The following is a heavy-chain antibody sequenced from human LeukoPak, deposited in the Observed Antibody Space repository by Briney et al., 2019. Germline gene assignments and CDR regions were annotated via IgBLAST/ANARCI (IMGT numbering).Heavy chain of an antibody. CDR1: GASISSYY. J-gene: IGHJ5*02. CDR2: IYYTGGT. V-gene: IGHV4-59*01. D-gene: IGHD2-15*01. CDR3: AIFGSGGS. Sequence: SETLSLTCTVSGASISSYYCNWIRQPPGRGLEWIGYIYYTGGTNHNPSLKSRVSISVDTSKNQFSLKLNSVTTADTAMYYCAIFGSGGSWGQGTLVTVSS.